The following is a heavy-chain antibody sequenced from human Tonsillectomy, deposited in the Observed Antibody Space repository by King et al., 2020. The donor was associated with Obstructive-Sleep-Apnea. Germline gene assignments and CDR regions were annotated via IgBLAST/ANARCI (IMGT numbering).Heavy chain of an antibody. CDR3: ATTSSGFFDH. Sequence: VQLVESGGGSVQPGGSLRLSCATSGFSFSYYWMSWVRLVPGKGLEWVAHIRQDGNEKYHVDSVRGRFTVSRDNAKNSLYLQMSSLRGEDTAVYYCATTSSGFFDHWGQGTLVTVSS. V-gene: IGHV3-7*01. CDR2: IRQDGNEK. D-gene: IGHD6-19*01. CDR1: GFSFSYYW. J-gene: IGHJ4*02.